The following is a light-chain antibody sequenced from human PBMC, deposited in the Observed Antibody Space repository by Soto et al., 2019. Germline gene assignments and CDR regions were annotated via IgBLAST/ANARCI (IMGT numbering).Light chain of an antibody. V-gene: IGKV3-20*01. Sequence: EIVLTQSPGTLSLSPGERATLSCRASQSVSNSYLAWYQHKPGQAPTLLMSGASNRASGVPVRFSGSGSGTDFTLTISRLEPEDFAVYYCQQYGSSPPITFGQGTRLRL. CDR3: QQYGSSPPIT. CDR1: QSVSNSY. CDR2: GAS. J-gene: IGKJ5*01.